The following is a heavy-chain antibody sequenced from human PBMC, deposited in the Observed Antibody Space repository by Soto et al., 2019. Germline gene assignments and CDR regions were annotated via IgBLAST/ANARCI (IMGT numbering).Heavy chain of an antibody. CDR2: ISSSGSTI. CDR3: ARAGDFWRPEYNWFDP. Sequence: RRLSCAASGFTFSSYEMNWVRQAPGKGLEWVSYISSSGSTIYYADSVKGRFTISRDNAKNSLYLQMNSLRAEDTAVYYCARAGDFWRPEYNWFDPWGQGTLVTVSS. J-gene: IGHJ5*02. V-gene: IGHV3-48*03. D-gene: IGHD3-3*01. CDR1: GFTFSSYE.